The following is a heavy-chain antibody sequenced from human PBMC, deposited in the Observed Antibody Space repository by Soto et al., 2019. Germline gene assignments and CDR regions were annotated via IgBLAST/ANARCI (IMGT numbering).Heavy chain of an antibody. CDR2: IYYSGST. J-gene: IGHJ6*02. Sequence: PSETLSLTCTVSGGTISSYYWSWIRQPPGKGQEWIGYIYYSGSTNYNPSLKSRVTISVDTSKNQFSLKLSSVTAADTAVYYCARGRQCQRRYYYYYGMDVWGQGTMVTVSS. V-gene: IGHV4-59*01. CDR1: GGTISSYY. D-gene: IGHD6-25*01. CDR3: ARGRQCQRRYYYYYGMDV.